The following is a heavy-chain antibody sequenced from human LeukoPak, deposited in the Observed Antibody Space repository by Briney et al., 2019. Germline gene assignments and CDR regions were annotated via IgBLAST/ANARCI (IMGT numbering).Heavy chain of an antibody. CDR2: ISGSGGST. CDR1: GFTLSSYA. CDR3: AKDQTRNYYGSGSYDY. V-gene: IGHV3-23*01. Sequence: PGGSLRLSCAASGFTLSSYAMSWVRQAPGKGLEWVSAISGSGGSTYYADSVKDRFTISRDNSKNTLYLQMNSLRAEDTAVYYCAKDQTRNYYGSGSYDYWGQGTLVTVSS. D-gene: IGHD3-10*01. J-gene: IGHJ4*02.